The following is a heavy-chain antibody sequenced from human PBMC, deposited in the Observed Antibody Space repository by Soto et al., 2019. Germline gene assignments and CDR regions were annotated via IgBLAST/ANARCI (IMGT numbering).Heavy chain of an antibody. CDR2: ISYDGSNK. CDR1: GFTFSSYA. Sequence: GGSLRLSCAASGFTFSSYAMHWVRQAPGKGLEWVAVISYDGSNKYYADSVKGRFTISRDNSKNTLYLQMNSLRAEDTAVYYCARSPAVAGTWYNFDYWGQGTLVTLSS. CDR3: ARSPAVAGTWYNFDY. D-gene: IGHD6-19*01. V-gene: IGHV3-30-3*01. J-gene: IGHJ4*02.